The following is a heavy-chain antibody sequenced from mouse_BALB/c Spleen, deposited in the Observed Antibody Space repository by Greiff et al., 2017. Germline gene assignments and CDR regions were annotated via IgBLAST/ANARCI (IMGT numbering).Heavy chain of an antibody. CDR1: GYTFTSYT. V-gene: IGHV1-4*01. Sequence: VQLQQSGAELARPGASVKMSCKASGYTFTSYTMHWVKQRPGQGLEWIGYINPSSGYTNYNQKFKDKATLTADKSSSTAYMQLSSLTSEDSAVYYCARDGNYLAWFAYWGQGTLVTVSA. J-gene: IGHJ3*01. D-gene: IGHD2-1*01. CDR2: INPSSGYT. CDR3: ARDGNYLAWFAY.